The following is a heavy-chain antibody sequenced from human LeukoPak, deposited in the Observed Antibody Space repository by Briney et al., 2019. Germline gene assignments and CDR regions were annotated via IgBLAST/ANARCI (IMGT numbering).Heavy chain of an antibody. CDR3: ARVAIAAAGSLGYSSGWYSQAYFDY. V-gene: IGHV3-49*03. Sequence: PGGSLRLSCTASGFTFGDYAMSWFRQAPGKGLDWVGFIRNKAYGGTTEYAASVKGRFTISRDDSKSIAYLQMNSLKAEDTAVYYCARVAIAAAGSLGYSSGWYSQAYFDYGGQAPLVTVSS. D-gene: IGHD6-19*01. CDR1: GFTFGDYA. J-gene: IGHJ4*02. CDR2: IRNKAYGGTT.